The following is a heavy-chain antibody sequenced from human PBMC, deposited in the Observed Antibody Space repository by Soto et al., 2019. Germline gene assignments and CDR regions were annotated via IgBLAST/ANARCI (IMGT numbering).Heavy chain of an antibody. Sequence: PSETLSLTCTVYGDSISSDVYYWSWIRQPPGKGLEWIGYIYYSGSTYYNPSLKSRVTISVDTSKNQFSLKLSSVTAADTAVYYCARAMVVTQNWFDPWGQGSLVIVS. J-gene: IGHJ5*02. D-gene: IGHD2-21*02. V-gene: IGHV4-30-4*01. CDR1: GDSISSDVYY. CDR3: ARAMVVTQNWFDP. CDR2: IYYSGST.